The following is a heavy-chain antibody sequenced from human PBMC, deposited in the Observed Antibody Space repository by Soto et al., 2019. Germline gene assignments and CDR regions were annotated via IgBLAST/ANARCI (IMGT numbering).Heavy chain of an antibody. J-gene: IGHJ4*02. CDR2: LYSDDNT. D-gene: IGHD3-22*01. CDR3: ARDRGDRSGYRFDL. Sequence: SLRLSCTASGFTVSSNSMDWVRQAPGKGLEWVSVLYSDDNTYYADSVKGRFTIFRDISKNTVYLHMNRLRVEDTAVYFCARDRGDRSGYRFDLWGQGNLVTVSS. CDR1: GFTVSSNS. V-gene: IGHV3-66*01.